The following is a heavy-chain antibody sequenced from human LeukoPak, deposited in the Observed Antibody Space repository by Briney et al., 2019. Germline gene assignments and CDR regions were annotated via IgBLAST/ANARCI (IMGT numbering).Heavy chain of an antibody. CDR1: GGSISRGGYY. D-gene: IGHD3-22*01. CDR2: IYYSRST. Sequence: PSQTLSLTCTVSGGSISRGGYYWSWIRQHPGKGLEWIGYIYYSRSTYYNPSLKSRVTISVDTSKNQCSLKPNSVTAADTAVYYCARGLPYDSSGYYFDGFDHWGQGTLVTVSS. CDR3: ARGLPYDSSGYYFDGFDH. J-gene: IGHJ4*02. V-gene: IGHV4-31*03.